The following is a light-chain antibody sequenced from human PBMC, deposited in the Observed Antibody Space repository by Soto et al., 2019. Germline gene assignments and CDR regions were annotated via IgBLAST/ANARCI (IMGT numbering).Light chain of an antibody. CDR2: AAY. CDR1: QAIYTS. J-gene: IGKJ4*01. CDR3: QQYNTYPLT. Sequence: DIQMTQSPSSVSASVGDTVTITCRASQAIYTSLAWFQQAPGRAPKSLIYAAYTLHSGIPSKFSGNGWGTNFTLTIKNLQPEDFATYYCQQYNTYPLTFGGGTKVDIK. V-gene: IGKV1-16*02.